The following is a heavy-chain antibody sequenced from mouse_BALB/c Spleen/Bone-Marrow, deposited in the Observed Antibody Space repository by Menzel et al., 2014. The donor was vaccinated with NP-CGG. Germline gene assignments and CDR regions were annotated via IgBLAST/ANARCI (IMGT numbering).Heavy chain of an antibody. CDR2: IDTSDSYI. D-gene: IGHD2-4*01. CDR3: ARGGHDFSLDY. V-gene: IGHV1-69*01. J-gene: IGHJ4*01. CDR1: GYTFTDKW. Sequence: QVQLKQSGAELVMPGASVKMSCKASGYTFTDKWMHWVKQRPGQGLEWIGAIDTSDSYINYNQKFKGKASLTVDASSSTAYMHLSSLTSDDSAVYYCARGGHDFSLDYWGQGTSVIVSS.